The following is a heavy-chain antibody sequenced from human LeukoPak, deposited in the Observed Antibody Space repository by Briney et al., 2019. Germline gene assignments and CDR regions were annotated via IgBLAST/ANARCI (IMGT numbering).Heavy chain of an antibody. J-gene: IGHJ6*03. V-gene: IGHV1-2*02. Sequence: ASVKVSCKASRYTFTGYYMHWVRQAPGQGLEWMGWINPNSGGTNYAQKFQGRVTMTRDTSISTAYMELSRLRSDDTAVYYCERGIAAAVSSYMDVWGKGTTVTVSS. CDR2: INPNSGGT. CDR3: ERGIAAAVSSYMDV. D-gene: IGHD6-13*01. CDR1: RYTFTGYY.